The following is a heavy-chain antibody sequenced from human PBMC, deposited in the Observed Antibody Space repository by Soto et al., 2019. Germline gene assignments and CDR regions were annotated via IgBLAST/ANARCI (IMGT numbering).Heavy chain of an antibody. CDR2: MYNTGST. CDR1: GGSISGDY. CDR3: ARDLWGYCGTDCYPLDV. Sequence: QVQLQESGPGLVKPSETLSLTCTVSGGSISGDYWSWIRQPPGKGLEWIGYMYNTGSTVYNPSFKSRVTTSVDTSKNQFSLKLNSVTAADTAVYYCARDLWGYCGTDCYPLDVWGQGTTVTVSS. D-gene: IGHD2-21*02. J-gene: IGHJ6*02. V-gene: IGHV4-59*01.